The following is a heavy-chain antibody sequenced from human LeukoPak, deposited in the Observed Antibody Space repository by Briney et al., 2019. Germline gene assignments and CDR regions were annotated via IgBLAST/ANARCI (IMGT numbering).Heavy chain of an antibody. CDR1: GYTFTSYG. J-gene: IGHJ4*02. V-gene: IGHV1-69*05. Sequence: ASVKVSCKASGYTFTSYGISWVRQAPGQGLEWMGGIIPIFGTANYAQKFQGRVTITTDESTSTAYMELSSLRSEDTAVYYCASALGYCSSTSCAHGPYYFDYWGQGTLVTVSS. CDR2: IIPIFGTA. CDR3: ASALGYCSSTSCAHGPYYFDY. D-gene: IGHD2-2*01.